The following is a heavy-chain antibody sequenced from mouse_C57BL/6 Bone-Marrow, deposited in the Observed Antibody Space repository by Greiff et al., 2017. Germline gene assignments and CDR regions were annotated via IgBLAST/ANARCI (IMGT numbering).Heavy chain of an antibody. CDR2: INPSTGGT. D-gene: IGHD1-1*01. Sequence: VQLQQSGPELVKPGASVKISCKASGYSFTGYYMNWVKQSPEKSLEWIGEINPSTGGTTYNQKFKAKATLTVDKSSSTAYMQLKSLTSEDSAVYYCARGPLYYYGSSYWYFDVWGTGTTVTVSS. J-gene: IGHJ1*03. CDR3: ARGPLYYYGSSYWYFDV. CDR1: GYSFTGYY. V-gene: IGHV1-42*01.